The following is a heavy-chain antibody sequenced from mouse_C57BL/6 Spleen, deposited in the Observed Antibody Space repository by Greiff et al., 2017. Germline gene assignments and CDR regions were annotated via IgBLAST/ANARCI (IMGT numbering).Heavy chain of an antibody. D-gene: IGHD1-1*01. CDR3: ARSYYYGSNY. CDR2: INPGSGGT. J-gene: IGHJ2*01. CDR1: GYAFTNYL. Sequence: QVQLKQSGAELVRPGTSVKVSCKASGYAFTNYLIEWVKQRPGQGLEWIGVINPGSGGTNYNEKFKGKATLTADKSSSTAYMQLSSLTSEDSAVYFCARSYYYGSNYWGQGTTLTVSS. V-gene: IGHV1-54*01.